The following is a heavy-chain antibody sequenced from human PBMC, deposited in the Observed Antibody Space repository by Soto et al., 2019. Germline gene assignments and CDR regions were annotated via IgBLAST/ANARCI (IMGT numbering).Heavy chain of an antibody. CDR2: IGTYNGDT. CDR3: VRDWRGAEGFDP. Sequence: QVQLVQSGPEVKKPGASVKVSCKASGYTFSNYGFSWVRQAPGQGLEWVGWIGTYNGDTNYAQKFQGRVTMTIDTSPTTSYMEVMSTPSDDPAIGFCVRDWRGAEGFDPWGQGTLVTVSS. V-gene: IGHV1-18*01. J-gene: IGHJ5*02. CDR1: GYTFSNYG. D-gene: IGHD3-3*01.